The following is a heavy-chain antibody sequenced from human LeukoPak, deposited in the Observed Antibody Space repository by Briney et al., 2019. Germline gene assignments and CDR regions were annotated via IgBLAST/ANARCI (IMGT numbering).Heavy chain of an antibody. D-gene: IGHD3-10*01. CDR1: GYTFTSYA. CDR2: INTNTGNP. J-gene: IGHJ4*02. V-gene: IGHV7-4-1*02. CDR3: ARETYTYYYGSGTSAGY. Sequence: ASVKVSCKASGYTFTSYAMNWVRQAPGQGLEWMGWINTNTGNPTYAQGFTGRFVFSLDTSVSTAYLQISSLKAEDTAVYYCARETYTYYYGSGTSAGYWGQGTLVTVSS.